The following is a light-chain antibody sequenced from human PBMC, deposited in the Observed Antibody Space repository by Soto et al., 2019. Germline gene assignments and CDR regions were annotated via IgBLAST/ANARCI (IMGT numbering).Light chain of an antibody. CDR3: QQGSHWYT. CDR2: DTS. Sequence: EIVLTQSPATLSLSPGDRATLSCRASQSVDRYLAWYQEKPGQAPRLLIYDTSDRATGIPDMFSGSGSGTDFTLTISSVEPEDFAVYYCQQGSHWYTFGQGTKLEIK. V-gene: IGKV3-11*01. J-gene: IGKJ2*01. CDR1: QSVDRY.